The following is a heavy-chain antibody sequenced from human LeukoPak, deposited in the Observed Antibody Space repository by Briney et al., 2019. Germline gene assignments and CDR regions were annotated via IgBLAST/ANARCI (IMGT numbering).Heavy chain of an antibody. J-gene: IGHJ3*01. V-gene: IGHV4-31*03. D-gene: IGHD3-22*01. CDR3: ARVGYYDSSGYPY. Sequence: SETLSLTCTVSGGSISSGGYYWSWIRQHPGKGLEWIGYIYYSGNTYYNSSLRSRATISVDTSENQFSLKLSSVTAADTAVYYCARVGYYDSSGYPYWGQGTMVTVSS. CDR2: IYYSGNT. CDR1: GGSISSGGYY.